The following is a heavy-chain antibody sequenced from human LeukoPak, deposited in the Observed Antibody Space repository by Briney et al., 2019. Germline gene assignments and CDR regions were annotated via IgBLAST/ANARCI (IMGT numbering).Heavy chain of an antibody. CDR1: GFTFSDYY. Sequence: PGGSLRLSCAASGFTFSDYYMSWIRQAPGKGLEWVSYISSSGSTIYYADSVKGRFTTSRDNAKNSLYLQMNSLRAEDTAVYYCASLLYYYGSGSYPTTMDVWGQGTTVTVSS. J-gene: IGHJ6*02. CDR2: ISSSGSTI. CDR3: ASLLYYYGSGSYPTTMDV. V-gene: IGHV3-11*01. D-gene: IGHD3-10*01.